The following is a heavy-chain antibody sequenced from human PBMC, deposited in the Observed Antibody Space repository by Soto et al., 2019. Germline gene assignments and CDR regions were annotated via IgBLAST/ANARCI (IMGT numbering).Heavy chain of an antibody. V-gene: IGHV4-4*02. CDR3: ARDSKYHRNSYWYFDL. CDR1: GASLSSTPW. Sequence: QVQLQESGPGLVKPSGTLSLSCAVSGASLSSTPWWIWVRQPPGKGLQWIGEIYHTGSANYNSSLKSRVAISVDKSKNQFSLNLTSVTAADTAVYYCARDSKYHRNSYWYFDLWGRGTLVTVSS. CDR2: IYHTGSA. D-gene: IGHD1-20*01. J-gene: IGHJ2*01.